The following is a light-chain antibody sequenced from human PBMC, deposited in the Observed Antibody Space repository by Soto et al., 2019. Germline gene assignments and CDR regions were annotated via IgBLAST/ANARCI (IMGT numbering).Light chain of an antibody. CDR1: PNVGKY. Sequence: DVQMTQSPSSLSASIGDRVTITCRASPNVGKYLNWYQQKSGKAPNVLIHAASTLRSGVPLTFSGSGSGTEFTLTISSLQPEDSGTYYCQQIYVTPLTFGGGNRLEV. CDR2: AAS. J-gene: IGKJ4*01. CDR3: QQIYVTPLT. V-gene: IGKV1-39*01.